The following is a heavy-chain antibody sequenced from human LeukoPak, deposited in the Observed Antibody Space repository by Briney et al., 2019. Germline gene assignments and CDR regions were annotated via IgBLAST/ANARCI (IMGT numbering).Heavy chain of an antibody. CDR3: ASSMATTTGYFDY. V-gene: IGHV3-48*03. Sequence: GGSLRLSCAASGFTFSSYEMNWVRQAPGKGLEWVSYISSSGSTIYYADSVKGRFTISRDNAKNSLYLQMNSLRAEDTAVYYCASSMATTTGYFDYWGQGTLVTVSS. J-gene: IGHJ4*02. D-gene: IGHD5-12*01. CDR1: GFTFSSYE. CDR2: ISSSGSTI.